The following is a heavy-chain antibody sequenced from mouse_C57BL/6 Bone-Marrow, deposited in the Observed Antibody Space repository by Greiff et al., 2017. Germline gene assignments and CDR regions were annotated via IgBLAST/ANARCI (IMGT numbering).Heavy chain of an antibody. D-gene: IGHD1-1*01. CDR3: ARVHYYGSPFYYAMDY. CDR1: GYTFTSYW. J-gene: IGHJ4*01. CDR2: IHPNSGST. V-gene: IGHV1-64*01. Sequence: VQLQQSGAELVKPGASVKLSCKASGYTFTSYWMHWVKQRPGQGLEWIGMIHPNSGSTNYNEKFKSKATLTVDKSSSTAYMKLSSLTSEDSAVYYCARVHYYGSPFYYAMDYWGQGTSVTVSS.